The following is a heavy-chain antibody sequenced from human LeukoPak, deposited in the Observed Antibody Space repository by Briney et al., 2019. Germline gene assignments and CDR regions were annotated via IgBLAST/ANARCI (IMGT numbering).Heavy chain of an antibody. CDR1: GFTFSSYG. Sequence: GGSLRLSCAASGFTFSSYGMHWVRQAPGKGLEWGAFIRYEGSNKYYADPVKGRFTISRDNPKNTLYLKMNSLRPVDTAESYCAKEGGSYSSSPSDDYWGQGTLVTVSS. D-gene: IGHD6-6*01. CDR2: IRYEGSNK. V-gene: IGHV3-30*02. J-gene: IGHJ4*02. CDR3: AKEGGSYSSSPSDDY.